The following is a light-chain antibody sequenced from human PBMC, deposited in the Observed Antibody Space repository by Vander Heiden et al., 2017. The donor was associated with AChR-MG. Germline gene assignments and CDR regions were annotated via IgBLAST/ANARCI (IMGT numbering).Light chain of an antibody. Sequence: NFMLTQPHPVSESPAQPVTISCTRSPGSIASNDVQWYQQRPGSAPTTVIYEDNQRPAGVPDRFSGSIDSSSNSASLTIAGLKTEDEADYYCQSYDSSIVVFGGGTKLTVL. J-gene: IGLJ2*01. CDR3: QSYDSSIVV. CDR2: EDN. CDR1: PGSIASND. V-gene: IGLV6-57*04.